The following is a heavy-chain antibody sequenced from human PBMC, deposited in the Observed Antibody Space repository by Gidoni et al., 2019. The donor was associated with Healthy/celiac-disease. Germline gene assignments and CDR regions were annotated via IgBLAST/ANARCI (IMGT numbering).Heavy chain of an antibody. J-gene: IGHJ5*02. D-gene: IGHD6-6*01. Sequence: QVQLQESGPGLVKPSQTLSLTCTVSGGSISSGAYYWSWIRQHPWKGLEWIGYIYHSGSSYNNPSLKSRVIISVDTSKNQFSLKLSSVTAADTAVYYCARDQAARYNWFDPWGQGTLVTVSS. CDR3: ARDQAARYNWFDP. V-gene: IGHV4-31*03. CDR2: IYHSGSS. CDR1: GGSISSGAYY.